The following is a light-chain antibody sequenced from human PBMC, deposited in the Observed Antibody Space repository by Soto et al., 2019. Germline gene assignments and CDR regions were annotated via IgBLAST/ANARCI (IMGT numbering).Light chain of an antibody. CDR3: QQYDTSPIT. Sequence: IVLTQSPGILSLSPGERATLSCRASQSVSSDFLAWYQQKPGQAPRLLIYGASTRATGIPDRFSGSGSKTDFSLTISRLEPEDVALYYCQQYDTSPITFGQGTRLQIK. CDR1: QSVSSDF. J-gene: IGKJ5*01. CDR2: GAS. V-gene: IGKV3-20*01.